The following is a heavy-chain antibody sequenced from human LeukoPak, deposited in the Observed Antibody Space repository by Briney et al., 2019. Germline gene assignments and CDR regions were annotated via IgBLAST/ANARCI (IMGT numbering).Heavy chain of an antibody. D-gene: IGHD5-24*01. CDR2: IHYSGST. J-gene: IGHJ4*02. CDR1: GGSISSSSYF. Sequence: SETLSLTCTVSGGSISSSSYFWGWIRQPPGKGLEWIGSIHYSGSTYYNPSLKSRVTISVDTSKNQFSLKLSSVTAADTAVYYCARRIYKYYFDYWGQGTLVTVSS. V-gene: IGHV4-39*01. CDR3: ARRIYKYYFDY.